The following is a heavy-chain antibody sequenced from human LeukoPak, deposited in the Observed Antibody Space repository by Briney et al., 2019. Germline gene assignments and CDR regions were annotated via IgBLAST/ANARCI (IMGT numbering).Heavy chain of an antibody. CDR2: IKGDGNQK. J-gene: IGHJ4*02. D-gene: IGHD2-8*01. CDR1: GFTFSSCS. Sequence: GGSLRLSCAASGFTFSSCSMNWVRQAPGKGLEWLANIKGDGNQKNYMDSVKGRFVISRDNAKNLLYLQMNSLKAEDTAVYYCMTNCGGDCWGQGTLVTVSS. V-gene: IGHV3-7*01. CDR3: MTNCGGDC.